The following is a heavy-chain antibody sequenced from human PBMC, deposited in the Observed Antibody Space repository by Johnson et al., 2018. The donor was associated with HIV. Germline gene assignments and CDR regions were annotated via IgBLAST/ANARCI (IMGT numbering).Heavy chain of an antibody. J-gene: IGHJ3*02. Sequence: VQLMESGGGLVQPGGSLRLSCAASGFTVSSNYMSWVRQGPGKGLEWVSVIYSGGSTYYADSVKGRFTISRDNSKNTLYLQMNSLRAEDTAVYYCARALGGSGLADAFDIWGQGTMVTVSS. V-gene: IGHV3-66*01. CDR1: GFTVSSNY. D-gene: IGHD3-10*01. CDR3: ARALGGSGLADAFDI. CDR2: IYSGGST.